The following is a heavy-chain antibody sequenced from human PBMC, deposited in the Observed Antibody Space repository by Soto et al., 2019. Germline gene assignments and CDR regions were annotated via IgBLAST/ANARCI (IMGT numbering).Heavy chain of an antibody. CDR2: INAGNGNT. V-gene: IGHV1-3*01. D-gene: IGHD3-3*01. J-gene: IGHJ4*02. Sequence: ASVKVSCKASGYTFTSYAMHWVRQAPGQRLEWMGWINAGNGNTKYSQKFQGRVTITRVTSASTAYMELSSLRSEDTAVYYCAIGSGYYNPVYWGQGTLVTVSS. CDR3: AIGSGYYNPVY. CDR1: GYTFTSYA.